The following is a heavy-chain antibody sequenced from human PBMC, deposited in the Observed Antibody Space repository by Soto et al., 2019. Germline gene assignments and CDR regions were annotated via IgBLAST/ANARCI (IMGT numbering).Heavy chain of an antibody. J-gene: IGHJ6*02. V-gene: IGHV3-30*03. D-gene: IGHD2-21*02. CDR2: ISYDGSNK. CDR1: GFSSSNYF. Sequence: QVQLVESGGGVVQPGRSLRLSCVASGFSSSNYFMHWVRQAPGKGQEWVAAISYDGSNKHYLDAVKGRFTISRDNSKNTPYLQMNSLRGEDTAVYSCVRGDPYYGMDVWGQGTTVTVSS. CDR3: VRGDPYYGMDV.